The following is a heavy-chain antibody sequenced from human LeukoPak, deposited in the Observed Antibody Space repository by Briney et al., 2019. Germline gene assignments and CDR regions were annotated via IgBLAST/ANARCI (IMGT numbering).Heavy chain of an antibody. CDR2: LYSGGST. Sequence: PGGPLRLSCAASGFTVSSNYMSWVRQAPGKGLEWVSLLYSGGSTYYADSVKGRFTISRDNSKNTLYLQMNSLRAEDTAVYYCASRDKGYYCGMDVWGQGTTVTVSS. V-gene: IGHV3-66*01. CDR3: ASRDKGYYCGMDV. CDR1: GFTVSSNY. J-gene: IGHJ6*02. D-gene: IGHD5-24*01.